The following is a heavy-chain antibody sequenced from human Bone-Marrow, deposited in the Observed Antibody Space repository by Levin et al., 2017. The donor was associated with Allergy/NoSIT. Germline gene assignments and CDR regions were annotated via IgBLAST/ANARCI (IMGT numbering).Heavy chain of an antibody. V-gene: IGHV3-30*18. J-gene: IGHJ6*02. D-gene: IGHD6-13*01. CDR1: GFTFDSYA. CDR2: ISYDGSNK. CDR3: AKSRAASGRLYGLDV. Sequence: GGSLRLSCAASGFTFDSYAIHWVRQAPGKGLEWVAVISYDGSNKYYADSVKGRFTISRDNSKNTLYLQMLRLRTEDTAVYYCAKSRAASGRLYGLDVWGQGTTVTVSS.